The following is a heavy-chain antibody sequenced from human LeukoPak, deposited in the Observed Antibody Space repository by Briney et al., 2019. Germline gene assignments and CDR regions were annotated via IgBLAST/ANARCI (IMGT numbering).Heavy chain of an antibody. CDR2: ISYDGSNK. V-gene: IGHV3-30*04. Sequence: GGSLRLSCAASGFTFSSYAMHWVRQAPGKGLEWVAVISYDGSNKYYADSVKGRFTISRDNSRNTLYLQMNSLGAEDTAVYYCAELGITMIGGVWGKGTTVTISS. CDR1: GFTFSSYA. J-gene: IGHJ6*04. D-gene: IGHD3-10*02. CDR3: AELGITMIGGV.